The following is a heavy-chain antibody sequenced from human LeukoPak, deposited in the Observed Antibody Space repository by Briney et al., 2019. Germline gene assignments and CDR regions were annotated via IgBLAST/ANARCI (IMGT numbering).Heavy chain of an antibody. D-gene: IGHD2-15*01. Sequence: ASVKVSCKASGYTFTSYGISWVRQAPGQGLEWMGWISDYNGNTNYAQKLQGRVTMTTDTSTSTAYVELRSLRSADTAVYYCARDLGYCSGGSCYRWFDPWGQGTLVTVSS. CDR3: ARDLGYCSGGSCYRWFDP. CDR1: GYTFTSYG. V-gene: IGHV1-18*01. J-gene: IGHJ5*02. CDR2: ISDYNGNT.